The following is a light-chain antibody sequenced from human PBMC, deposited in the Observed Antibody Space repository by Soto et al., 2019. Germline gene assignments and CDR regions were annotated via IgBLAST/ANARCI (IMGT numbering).Light chain of an antibody. CDR3: QQRSNWPPIS. V-gene: IGKV3-11*01. J-gene: IGKJ5*01. CDR2: DAS. Sequence: EIVLTQSPATLSLSPGERATLSCRASQSVSSYLAWYQQKPGQAPRLLIYDASNRATGIPARFSGSRSGTDFTLTISSLEPEDFAVYYGQQRSNWPPISCGQGTRLEIK. CDR1: QSVSSY.